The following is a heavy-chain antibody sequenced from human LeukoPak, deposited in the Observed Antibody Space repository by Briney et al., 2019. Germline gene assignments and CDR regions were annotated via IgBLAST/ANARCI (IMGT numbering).Heavy chain of an antibody. J-gene: IGHJ5*02. CDR2: IKHSGST. CDR3: ARGRVAVAGTYGWFDP. Sequence: SETLSLTCAVYGGSFSGYYWSWIRQPPGKGLEWIGEIKHSGSTNYNPSLKSRVTISVDTSKNQFSLKLSSVTAADTAVYYCARGRVAVAGTYGWFDPWGQGTLVTVSS. D-gene: IGHD6-19*01. V-gene: IGHV4-34*01. CDR1: GGSFSGYY.